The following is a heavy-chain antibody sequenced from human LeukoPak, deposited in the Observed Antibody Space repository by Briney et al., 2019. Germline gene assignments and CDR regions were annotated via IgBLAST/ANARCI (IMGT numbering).Heavy chain of an antibody. D-gene: IGHD3-3*01. CDR1: GFTFSSYG. V-gene: IGHV3-30*02. Sequence: GGSLRLSCAASGFTFSSYGMHWVRQAPGKGLGWVAFIRYDGSNKYYADSVKGRFTISRDNSKNTLYLQMNSLRAEDTAVYYCAKDRSPGSYDFWSGYPFDYWGQGTLVTVSS. CDR3: AKDRSPGSYDFWSGYPFDY. J-gene: IGHJ4*02. CDR2: IRYDGSNK.